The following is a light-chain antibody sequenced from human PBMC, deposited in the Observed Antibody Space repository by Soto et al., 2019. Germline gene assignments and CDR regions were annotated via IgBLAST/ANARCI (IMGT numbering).Light chain of an antibody. CDR1: QSISTE. V-gene: IGKV3-15*01. CDR2: SAS. Sequence: EIVMTQSPAPLSVSPGERATLSCRASQSISTELAWYQQKPGQPPRLLVYSASTRATGVPPRVTGSGSGSDYTLTISGLQSEDFAVYYCQHGHNWPLTFSQGTRLEI. CDR3: QHGHNWPLT. J-gene: IGKJ2*01.